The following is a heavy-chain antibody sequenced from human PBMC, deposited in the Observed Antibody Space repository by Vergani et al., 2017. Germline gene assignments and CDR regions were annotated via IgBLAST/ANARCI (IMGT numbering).Heavy chain of an antibody. V-gene: IGHV1-8*01. D-gene: IGHD3-16*01. CDR2: MNPNSGNK. CDR3: AKVARLGRGRLYYMDV. J-gene: IGHJ6*03. Sequence: QVQLVQSGAEVKKPGASVKVSCKASGYTFTSYDINWVRQATGQGLEWMGWMNPNSGNKGYEQKFQGRVTMNRNTTISTAYMELSSLGSEDTAVYYCAKVARLGRGRLYYMDVWGKGTTVTVSS. CDR1: GYTFTSYD.